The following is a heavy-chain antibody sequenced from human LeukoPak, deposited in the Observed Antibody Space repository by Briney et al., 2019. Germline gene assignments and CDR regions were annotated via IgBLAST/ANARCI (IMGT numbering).Heavy chain of an antibody. Sequence: GGSLRLSCAASGFIFSNYAMSWVRQAPGKGLEWVSAIDSTGAYTWYADFVKGRFTISKDSSKTILYLQMNSLRAEDAAVYFCAKGSAAGRPYYFDYWGQGTLVTVSS. J-gene: IGHJ4*02. CDR2: IDSTGAYT. D-gene: IGHD6-25*01. CDR1: GFIFSNYA. CDR3: AKGSAAGRPYYFDY. V-gene: IGHV3-23*01.